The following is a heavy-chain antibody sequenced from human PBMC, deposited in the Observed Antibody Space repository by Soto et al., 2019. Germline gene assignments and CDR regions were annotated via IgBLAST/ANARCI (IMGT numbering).Heavy chain of an antibody. D-gene: IGHD2-15*01. J-gene: IGHJ6*02. Sequence: ASVKVSCKASGSGFISSGIQWVRQAHGQRLEWIGWIVVASGQTNYAQNFRGRVAITRDTSTATAYIELTGLASEDTAVYFCSADRPDIGVGWWVWGQGTTVTVSS. CDR1: GSGFISSG. CDR2: IVVASGQT. V-gene: IGHV1-58*02. CDR3: SADRPDIGVGWWV.